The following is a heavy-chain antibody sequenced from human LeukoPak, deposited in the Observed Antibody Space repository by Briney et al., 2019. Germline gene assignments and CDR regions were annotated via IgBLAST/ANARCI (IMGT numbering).Heavy chain of an antibody. Sequence: PSETLSLTCTVSGGSISSSSYYWGWIRQPPGKGLEWIGSIYYSGSTYYNPSLKSRVTISVDTSKNQFSLKLSSVTAADTAVYYCARQYRTLLVREYFDYWGQGTLVTVSS. CDR1: GGSISSSSYY. D-gene: IGHD6-13*01. CDR2: IYYSGST. CDR3: ARQYRTLLVREYFDY. J-gene: IGHJ4*02. V-gene: IGHV4-39*01.